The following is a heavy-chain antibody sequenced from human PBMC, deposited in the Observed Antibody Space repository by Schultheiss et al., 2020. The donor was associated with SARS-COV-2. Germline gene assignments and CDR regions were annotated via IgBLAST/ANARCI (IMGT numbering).Heavy chain of an antibody. CDR3: ARGCPHPRDRSSYYKFHYYYYGMDV. CDR1: SGSFSGYY. Sequence: SETLSLTCAVYSGSFSGYYWSWIRQPPGKGLEWIGEINHSGSTNYNPSLKSRVTISVDTSKNQFSLKLSSVTAADTAVYYCARGCPHPRDRSSYYKFHYYYYGMDVWGQGTTVTVSS. D-gene: IGHD3-3*01. CDR2: INHSGST. J-gene: IGHJ6*02. V-gene: IGHV4-34*01.